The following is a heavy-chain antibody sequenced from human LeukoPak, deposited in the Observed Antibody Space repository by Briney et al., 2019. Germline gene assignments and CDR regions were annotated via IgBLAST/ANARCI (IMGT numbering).Heavy chain of an antibody. CDR2: INPKNGGT. D-gene: IGHD3-10*01. CDR3: ARAPSRGVAPFDY. V-gene: IGHV1-2*03. CDR1: GYTFTSYG. J-gene: IGHJ4*02. Sequence: LGASVKVSCKASGYTFTSYGISWVRQAPGQGLEWMGWINPKNGGTHYAQKFQGRITMTRDTSISTAYMELSRLRSGVTAVYYCARAPSRGVAPFDYWGQGTLVTVSS.